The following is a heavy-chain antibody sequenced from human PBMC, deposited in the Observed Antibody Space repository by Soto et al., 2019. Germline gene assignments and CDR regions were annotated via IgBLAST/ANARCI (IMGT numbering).Heavy chain of an antibody. J-gene: IGHJ6*02. CDR2: ISSSSSTI. CDR1: GFTFNTYS. V-gene: IGHV3-48*01. CDR3: ARGDYHGMDV. Sequence: PGRSLRLSCGASGFTFNTYSMNWVRQAPGKGLEWVSYISSSSSTIHSADSVKGRFTVSRDNAKNSLYLQMNSLRGEDTAVYYCARGDYHGMDVWGQGTTVTVSS.